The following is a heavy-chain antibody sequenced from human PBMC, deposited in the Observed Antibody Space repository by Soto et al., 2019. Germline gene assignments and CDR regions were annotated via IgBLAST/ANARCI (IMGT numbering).Heavy chain of an antibody. CDR2: IKQDGSAK. CDR1: GFTFNNYW. Sequence: EVQLVESGGGLVQPGGSLRLSCAASGFTFNNYWMSWVRQAPGKGLEWVANIKQDGSAKYYVESVKGRFTISRDNAKNSLSLQMNSLRAEDTAVYYCARGDIGWLEGANWGQGTLVTVSS. CDR3: ARGDIGWLEGAN. V-gene: IGHV3-7*01. J-gene: IGHJ4*02. D-gene: IGHD3-10*01.